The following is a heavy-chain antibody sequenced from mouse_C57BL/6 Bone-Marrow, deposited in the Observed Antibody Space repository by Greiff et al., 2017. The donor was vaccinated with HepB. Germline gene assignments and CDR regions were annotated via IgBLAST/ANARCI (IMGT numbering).Heavy chain of an antibody. V-gene: IGHV1-9*01. J-gene: IGHJ1*03. CDR3: ARWRYYGSSYYYWYFDV. Sequence: QVQLQQSGAELMKPGASVKLSCKATGYTFTGYWIEWVKQRPGHGLEWIGEILPGSGSTNYNEKFKGKATFTADTSSNTSYMQLSSLTTEDSAIYYCARWRYYGSSYYYWYFDVWGTGTTVTVSS. CDR1: GYTFTGYW. CDR2: ILPGSGST. D-gene: IGHD1-1*01.